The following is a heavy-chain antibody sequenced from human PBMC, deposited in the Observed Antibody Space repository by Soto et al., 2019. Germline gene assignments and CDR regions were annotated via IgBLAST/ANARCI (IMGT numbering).Heavy chain of an antibody. J-gene: IGHJ4*02. V-gene: IGHV4-34*01. Sequence: SETLSLTCAVYGGSFSGYYCSWIRQPPGKGLEWIGEINHSGSTDYNPSLKSRVTISVDTSKNQFSLKLSSVTAADTAVYYCARGYYGSSDYFVGSPIFDYWGRGSLVT. CDR3: ARGYYGSSDYFVGSPIFDY. CDR1: GGSFSGYY. D-gene: IGHD3-22*01. CDR2: INHSGST.